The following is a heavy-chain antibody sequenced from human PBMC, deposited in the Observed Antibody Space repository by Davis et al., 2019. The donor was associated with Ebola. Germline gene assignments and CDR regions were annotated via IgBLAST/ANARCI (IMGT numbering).Heavy chain of an antibody. Sequence: SVKVSCKASGGTFSSYAISWVRQAPGQGLEWMGGIIPIFGTANYAQKFQGRVTITADKSTSTAYMELSSLRSEDTAVYYCARGRDYVPYYYGMDVWGQGTTVTVSS. V-gene: IGHV1-69*06. CDR3: ARGRDYVPYYYGMDV. CDR1: GGTFSSYA. J-gene: IGHJ6*02. CDR2: IIPIFGTA. D-gene: IGHD4-17*01.